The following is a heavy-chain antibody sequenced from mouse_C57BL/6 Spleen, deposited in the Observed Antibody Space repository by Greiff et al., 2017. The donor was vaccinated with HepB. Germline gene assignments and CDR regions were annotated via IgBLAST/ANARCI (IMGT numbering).Heavy chain of an antibody. CDR3: ARDIWFAY. Sequence: EVKLMESGPGLVKPSQSLSLTCSVTGYSITSGYYWNWIRQFPGNKLEWMGYISYDGSNNYNPSLKIRISLTRDTSKNQFFLKLNSVTTEDTATYYCARDIWFAYWGQGTLVTVSA. J-gene: IGHJ3*01. V-gene: IGHV3-6*01. CDR2: ISYDGSN. CDR1: GYSITSGYY.